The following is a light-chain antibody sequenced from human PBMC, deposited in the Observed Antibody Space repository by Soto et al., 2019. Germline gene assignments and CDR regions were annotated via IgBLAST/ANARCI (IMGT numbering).Light chain of an antibody. V-gene: IGKV3-20*01. CDR1: QSVASNS. CDR3: QQYGSSTPT. Sequence: DIVLAQSPGTLSLSPGDSATLSCRDSQSVASNSLAWYQQKPGQAPRLLIYGESSRATGIPDSVRGFGSGTDLNLTISRLEHEDFAVDVCQQYGSSTPTFGQGTKVDI. J-gene: IGKJ1*01. CDR2: GES.